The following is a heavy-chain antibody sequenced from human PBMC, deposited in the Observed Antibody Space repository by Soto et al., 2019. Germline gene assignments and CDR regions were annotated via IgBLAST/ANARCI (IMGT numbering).Heavy chain of an antibody. V-gene: IGHV4-61*08. J-gene: IGHJ6*02. D-gene: IGHD6-19*01. CDR3: ARWSSGWADYYYYGMDV. CDR2: IYYSGST. CDR1: GGSISSGGYY. Sequence: SETLSLTCAVSGGSISSGGYYWSWIRQPPGKGLEWIGYIYYSGSTNYNPSLKSRVTISVDTSKNQFSLKLSSVTAADTAVYYCARWSSGWADYYYYGMDVWGQGTTVTVSS.